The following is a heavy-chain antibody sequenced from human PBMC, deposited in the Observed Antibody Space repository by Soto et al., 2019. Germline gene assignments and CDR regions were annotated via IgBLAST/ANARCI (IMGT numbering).Heavy chain of an antibody. Sequence: EEHLWDSGGDLAQPGGSLRLSCATSGVTFRSRAMSWVRQVPGEGLEWVATITDTSGDAKYADPVRGRFTISRDNSKNTLYLQMNSLRVDDSAIYYCARGSTASFPGSRVFDLWVRGTLVTVSP. V-gene: IGHV3-23*01. CDR1: GVTFRSRA. CDR2: ITDTSGDA. J-gene: IGHJ4*02. D-gene: IGHD3-10*01. CDR3: ARGSTASFPGSRVFDL.